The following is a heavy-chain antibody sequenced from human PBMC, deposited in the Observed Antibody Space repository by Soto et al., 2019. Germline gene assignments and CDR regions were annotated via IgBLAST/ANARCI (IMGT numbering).Heavy chain of an antibody. CDR2: IYPGDSDT. Sequence: GESLKISCMGSGYSFTSYWIGWVRQMPGKGLEWMGIIYPGDSDTRYSPSFQGQVTISADKSISTAYLQWSSLKASDTAMYYCARFRVVGDTTGGMGVWGQGTTFTVSS. V-gene: IGHV5-51*01. J-gene: IGHJ6*02. CDR3: ARFRVVGDTTGGMGV. D-gene: IGHD1-26*01. CDR1: GYSFTSYW.